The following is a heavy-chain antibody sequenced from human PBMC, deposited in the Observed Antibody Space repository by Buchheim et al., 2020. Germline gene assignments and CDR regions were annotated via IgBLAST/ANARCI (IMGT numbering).Heavy chain of an antibody. J-gene: IGHJ2*01. D-gene: IGHD5-18*01. V-gene: IGHV3-30*18. CDR2: ISYDGSNK. CDR1: GFTFSSYG. CDR3: AKEEDSYGYWYFDL. Sequence: QVQLVESGGGVVQPGRSLRLSCAASGFTFSSYGMHWVRQAPGKGLEWVAVISYDGSNKYYADSVKGRFTISRDNSKNTLYLQMNSLRAEDTAVYYCAKEEDSYGYWYFDLWGRGTL.